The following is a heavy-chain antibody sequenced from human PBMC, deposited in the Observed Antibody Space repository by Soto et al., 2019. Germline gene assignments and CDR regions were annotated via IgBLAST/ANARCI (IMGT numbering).Heavy chain of an antibody. J-gene: IGHJ5*01. CDR1: GSTFATYD. Sequence: QVQLVQSGAEVKTPGASVKVSCKASGSTFATYDINWVRQAPGQGLEWMGWMNPNSGNTGYAQKFQGRLTMTRDTALSVAHMELGSLRNEDTAVYYCARRDGYNFNWLGSWGQGTLVTV. V-gene: IGHV1-8*01. CDR3: ARRDGYNFNWLGS. CDR2: MNPNSGNT. D-gene: IGHD1-20*01.